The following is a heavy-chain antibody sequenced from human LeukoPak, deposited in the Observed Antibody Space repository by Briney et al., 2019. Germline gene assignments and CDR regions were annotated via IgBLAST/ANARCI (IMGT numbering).Heavy chain of an antibody. CDR2: ISYDGSDK. CDR3: ARDWGRRYSSGWYGDFDY. V-gene: IGHV3-30-3*01. J-gene: IGHJ4*02. D-gene: IGHD6-19*01. CDR1: GFTFSNYA. Sequence: GGSLRLSCAASGFTFSNYAMHWVRQAPGKGLEWVAVISYDGSDKYYADSVKGRFTISRDNSKNTLYLQMNSLRPEDTAVYCCARDWGRRYSSGWYGDFDYWGQGTLVTASS.